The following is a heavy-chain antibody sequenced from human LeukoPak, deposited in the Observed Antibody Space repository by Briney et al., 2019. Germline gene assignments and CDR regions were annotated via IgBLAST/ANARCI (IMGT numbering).Heavy chain of an antibody. D-gene: IGHD1-26*01. CDR1: GFTFSSYA. Sequence: GGSLRLSCAASGFTFSSYAMSWVRQAPGKGLEGVSGISNSGDSTYYAASVKGRFTISRDNAKNTLNLQMDSLRAEDTALYYCAKAVTGSYLKWFDPWGQGTLVTVSS. CDR2: ISNSGDST. CDR3: AKAVTGSYLKWFDP. V-gene: IGHV3-23*01. J-gene: IGHJ5*02.